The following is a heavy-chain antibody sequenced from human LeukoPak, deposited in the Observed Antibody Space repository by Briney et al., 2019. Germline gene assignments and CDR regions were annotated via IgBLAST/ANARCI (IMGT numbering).Heavy chain of an antibody. D-gene: IGHD3-3*01. CDR2: ISGSGGST. Sequence: GESLKISCAASGFTFSSYAMSWVRQAPGKGLEWVSAISGSGGSTYYADSVKGRFTISRDNSKDTLYLQLNSLRAEDTAVYYCAKGHDFWSPFDYWGQGTQVTVSS. CDR3: AKGHDFWSPFDY. CDR1: GFTFSSYA. V-gene: IGHV3-23*01. J-gene: IGHJ4*02.